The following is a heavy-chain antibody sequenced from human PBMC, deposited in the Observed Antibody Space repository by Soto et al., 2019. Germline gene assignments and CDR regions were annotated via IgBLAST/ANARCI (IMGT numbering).Heavy chain of an antibody. CDR3: ARDLVVTAKCLDP. CDR1: EGTFSSYG. CDR2: IIPIYETV. D-gene: IGHD2-21*02. V-gene: IGHV1-69*01. J-gene: IGHJ5*02. Sequence: QVSLVQSGAEVKKAGSSVKVSYKASEGTFSSYGISWVRQAPGQGLEWMGGIIPIYETVTYAQRFQGRLTISADESTSTAYMELSSLRPDDTAVYYCARDLVVTAKCLDPWGQGTLVTVSS.